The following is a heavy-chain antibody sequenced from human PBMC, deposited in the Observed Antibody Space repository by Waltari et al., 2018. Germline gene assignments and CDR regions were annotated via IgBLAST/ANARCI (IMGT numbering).Heavy chain of an antibody. CDR2: IKQDGSEK. D-gene: IGHD3-16*01. CDR3: ARVNEGEGYYYYYMDV. V-gene: IGHV3-7*01. CDR1: GFTFSSYW. J-gene: IGHJ6*03. Sequence: EVQLVESGGGLVQPGGSLRLSCAASGFTFSSYWMSWVRQAPGKGLEWVANIKQDGSEKDYVESVKGRFTISRDNAKNSLYLQMNSLRAEDTAVYYCARVNEGEGYYYYYMDVWGKGTTVTVSS.